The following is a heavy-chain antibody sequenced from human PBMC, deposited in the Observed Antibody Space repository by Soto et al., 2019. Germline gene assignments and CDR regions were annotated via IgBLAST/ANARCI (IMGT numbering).Heavy chain of an antibody. D-gene: IGHD6-19*01. CDR2: IKQDGSER. J-gene: IGHJ4*01. V-gene: IGHV3-7*01. CDR3: ARITYSYGWIYDY. CDR1: GFTFSSYW. Sequence: LRLSCAASGFTFSSYWMSWVRQAPGKGLEWVVNIKQDGSERYYMDSVRGRFTASRDNAKNSLYLQMNSLRAEDTAVYFCARITYSYGWIYDYWGQGSLVTVSS.